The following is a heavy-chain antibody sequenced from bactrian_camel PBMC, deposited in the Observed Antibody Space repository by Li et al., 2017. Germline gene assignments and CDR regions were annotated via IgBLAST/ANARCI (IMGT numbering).Heavy chain of an antibody. V-gene: IGHV3S1*01. CDR3: ATQGR. CDR1: LSTYDNQC. CDR2: INAGGGST. J-gene: IGHJ4*01. Sequence: HVQLVESGGGSVQAGGSLRLSCVASLSTYDNQCMGWFRQAPGKGLEWVSTINAGGGSTYYTNSVKGRFTISRDNAKNTLYLQMNSLKTEDTAVYYCATQGRRGQGTQVTVS.